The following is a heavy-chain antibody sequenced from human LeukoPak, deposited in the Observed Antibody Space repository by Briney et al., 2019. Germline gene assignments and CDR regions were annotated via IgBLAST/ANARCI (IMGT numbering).Heavy chain of an antibody. J-gene: IGHJ4*02. CDR3: ARNRTSSYFDY. Sequence: SETLSLTCAISGYSFSSGYYWGWIRQPPGKGLEWIGSIYHSGSTHYNPSLKSRVTMSVDTSKNQFSLKLSSVTAADTAVYYCARNRTSSYFDYWGQGTLVTVSS. V-gene: IGHV4-38-2*01. CDR1: GYSFSSGYY. D-gene: IGHD2-2*01. CDR2: IYHSGST.